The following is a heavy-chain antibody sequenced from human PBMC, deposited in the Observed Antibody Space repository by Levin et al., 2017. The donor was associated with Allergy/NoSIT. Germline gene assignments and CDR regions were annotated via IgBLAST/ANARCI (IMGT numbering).Heavy chain of an antibody. V-gene: IGHV2-70*11. CDR3: ARILGRAAAGHDAFDI. D-gene: IGHD6-13*01. CDR2: IDWDDDK. J-gene: IGHJ3*02. Sequence: TLSLTCTFSGFSLSTSGMCVSWIRQPPGKALEWLARIDWDDDKYYSTSLKTRLTISKDTSKNQVVLTMTNMDPVDTATYYCARILGRAAAGHDAFDIWGQGTMVTVSS. CDR1: GFSLSTSGMC.